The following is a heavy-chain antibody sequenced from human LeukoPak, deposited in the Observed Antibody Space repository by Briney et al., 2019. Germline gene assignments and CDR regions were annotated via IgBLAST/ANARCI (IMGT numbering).Heavy chain of an antibody. V-gene: IGHV1-58*01. CDR1: GFTFTSSA. J-gene: IGHJ3*02. CDR2: IVVGSGNT. Sequence: SVKVFCKASGFTFTSSAVQWVRQARGQRLEWIGWIVVGSGNTNYAQKFQERVTITRDMSTSTAYMELSSLRSEDTAVYYCAAGYGDYDALDIWGQGTMVTVSS. D-gene: IGHD4-17*01. CDR3: AAGYGDYDALDI.